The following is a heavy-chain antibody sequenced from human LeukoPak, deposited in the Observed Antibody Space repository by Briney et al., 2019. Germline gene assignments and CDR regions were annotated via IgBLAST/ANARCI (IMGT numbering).Heavy chain of an antibody. J-gene: IGHJ2*01. D-gene: IGHD3-22*01. V-gene: IGHV1-18*01. CDR1: GYTFTSYG. Sequence: GASVKVSCKASGYTFTSYGISWVRQAPGQGLEWMGWISAYNGNTNYAQKLQGRVTMTTDTSTSTAYMEPRSLRSDDTAVYYCARPYYYDSSGYYDGWYFDLWGRGTLVTVSS. CDR2: ISAYNGNT. CDR3: ARPYYYDSSGYYDGWYFDL.